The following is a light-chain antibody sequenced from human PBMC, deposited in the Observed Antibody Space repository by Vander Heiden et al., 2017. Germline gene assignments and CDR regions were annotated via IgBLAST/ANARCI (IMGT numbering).Light chain of an antibody. J-gene: IGKJ1*01. CDR1: QSVLYSSNNKNY. V-gene: IGKV4-1*01. Sequence: DIVMTPSPDYLTVSLGERATINGKSSQSVLYSSNNKNYLAWYQQKPGQPPKLLIYWASTRESGVPDRFSGSGSGTDFTLTISSLQAEDVAVYYCQQYYSTPWTFGQGTKVEIK. CDR3: QQYYSTPWT. CDR2: WAS.